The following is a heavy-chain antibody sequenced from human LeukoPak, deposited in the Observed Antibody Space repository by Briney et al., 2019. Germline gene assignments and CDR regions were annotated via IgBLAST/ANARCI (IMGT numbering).Heavy chain of an antibody. CDR3: ARGGGDYYDSSGYYPFDY. V-gene: IGHV4-34*01. D-gene: IGHD3-22*01. Sequence: SETLSLTCAVYGGSFSGYYWSWIRQPPGKGLEWIGEINHSGSTNYNPSLKSRVTISVDRSKNQFSLKLSSVTAADTAVYYCARGGGDYYDSSGYYPFDYWGQGTLVTVSS. J-gene: IGHJ4*02. CDR1: GGSFSGYY. CDR2: INHSGST.